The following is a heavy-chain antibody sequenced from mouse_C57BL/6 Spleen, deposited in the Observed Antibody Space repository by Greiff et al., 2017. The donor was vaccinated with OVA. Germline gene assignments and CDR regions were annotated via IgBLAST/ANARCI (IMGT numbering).Heavy chain of an antibody. CDR2: ISGGGGNT. J-gene: IGHJ2*01. D-gene: IGHD2-4*01. CDR3: ARYYDSFDY. Sequence: EVKLMESGGGLVKPGGSLKLSCAASGFTFSSYTMSWVRQTPEKRLEWVATISGGGGNTYYPDSVKGRFTISRDNAKNTLYLQMSRLRSEDTALYYCARYYDSFDYWGQGTTLTVSS. CDR1: GFTFSSYT. V-gene: IGHV5-9*01.